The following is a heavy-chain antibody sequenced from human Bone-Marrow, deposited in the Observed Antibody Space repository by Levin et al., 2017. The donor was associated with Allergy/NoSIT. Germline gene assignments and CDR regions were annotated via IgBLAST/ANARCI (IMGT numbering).Heavy chain of an antibody. CDR1: GFTFSNAW. J-gene: IGHJ4*02. CDR2: IKSKTDGGTT. CDR3: TTLSGYDRTTDY. Sequence: GESLKISCAASGFTFSNAWMSWVRQAPGKGLEWVGRIKSKTDGGTTDYAAPVKGRFTISRDDSKNTLYLQMNSLKTEDTAVYYCTTLSGYDRTTDYWGQGTLVTVSS. D-gene: IGHD5-12*01. V-gene: IGHV3-15*01.